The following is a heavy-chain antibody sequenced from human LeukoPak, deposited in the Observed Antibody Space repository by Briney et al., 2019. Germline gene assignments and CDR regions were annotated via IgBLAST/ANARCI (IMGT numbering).Heavy chain of an antibody. CDR2: INPNNGGT. V-gene: IGHV1-2*02. CDR1: GYTFTDYY. CDR3: TRDHCSFANCYEDYYYGMDV. Sequence: GASVKVSCKASGYTFTDYYMHWVRQAPGQGLEWIGWINPNNGGTTYAQNFQGRVTMTRDTSISTAYMELSRLRSDDSAIYYCTRDHCSFANCYEDYYYGMDVWGQGTTVTVSS. J-gene: IGHJ6*02. D-gene: IGHD2-2*01.